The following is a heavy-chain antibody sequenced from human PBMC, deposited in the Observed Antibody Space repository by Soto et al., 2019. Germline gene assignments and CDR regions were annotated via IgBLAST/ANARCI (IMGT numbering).Heavy chain of an antibody. V-gene: IGHV1-3*01. CDR1: GYSFTSFP. CDR3: ARGGGLDD. J-gene: IGHJ4*02. Sequence: QVQLVQSGAEVKKPAASVKVSCKASGYSFTSFPIHWVRQAPGQGLECMGWINAANGYTRYSQKFQGRVTITRDTSATTAYMDLSSLTSEDTAVYYCARGGGLDDWGQGTLITVSS. CDR2: INAANGYT. D-gene: IGHD3-10*01.